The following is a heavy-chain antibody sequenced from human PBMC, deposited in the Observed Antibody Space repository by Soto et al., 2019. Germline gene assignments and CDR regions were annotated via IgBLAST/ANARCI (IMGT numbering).Heavy chain of an antibody. CDR1: GGSISSGGYS. CDR2: IYHSGST. D-gene: IGHD6-25*01. V-gene: IGHV4-30-2*02. Sequence: PSETLSLTCAVSGGSISSGGYSWSWIRQPPGKGLEWIGYIYHSGSTNYNPSLKSRVTISVDTSKNQFSLKLSSVTAADTAVYYCARWASHSSGFDYWGQGTLVTSPQ. J-gene: IGHJ4*02. CDR3: ARWASHSSGFDY.